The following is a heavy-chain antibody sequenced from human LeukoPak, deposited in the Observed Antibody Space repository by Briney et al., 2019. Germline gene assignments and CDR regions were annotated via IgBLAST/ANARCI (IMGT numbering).Heavy chain of an antibody. CDR3: ARAVSGRFDY. CDR1: GGSISSYY. D-gene: IGHD6-19*01. CDR2: IYYSGST. V-gene: IGHV4-59*08. J-gene: IGHJ4*02. Sequence: SETLSLTCTVSGGSISSYYWSWIRQPPGKGLEWVGYIYYSGSTNYNPSLKSRVTISVDTSKNQFSLKLSSVTAADTAVYYCARAVSGRFDYWGQGTLVTVSS.